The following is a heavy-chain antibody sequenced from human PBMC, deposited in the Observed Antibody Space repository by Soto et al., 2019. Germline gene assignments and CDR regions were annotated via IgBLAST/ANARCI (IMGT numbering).Heavy chain of an antibody. V-gene: IGHV4-34*01. D-gene: IGHD6-6*01. Sequence: SETLSLTCAVYGGSFSGYYWSWIRQPPGKGLEWIGEINHSGSTNYNPSLKSRVTISVDTSKNQFSLKLSSVTAADTAVYYCARGEKQLVSPGPANWFDPWGQGTLVTVSS. CDR1: GGSFSGYY. CDR2: INHSGST. J-gene: IGHJ5*02. CDR3: ARGEKQLVSPGPANWFDP.